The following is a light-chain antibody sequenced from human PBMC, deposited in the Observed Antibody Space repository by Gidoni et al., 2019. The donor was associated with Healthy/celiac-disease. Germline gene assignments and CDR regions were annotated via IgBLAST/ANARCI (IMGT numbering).Light chain of an antibody. Sequence: EIVMTQSPATLSVSPGERAPLSCRASQSVSSNLAWYQQKPGQAPRLLIYGASTRATGIPAMFSGSGSGTEFTLTISSLQSEDFAVYYCQQYNNWPFVXGXTKVEIK. CDR3: QQYNNWPF. V-gene: IGKV3-15*01. CDR2: GAS. CDR1: QSVSSN. J-gene: IGKJ4*01.